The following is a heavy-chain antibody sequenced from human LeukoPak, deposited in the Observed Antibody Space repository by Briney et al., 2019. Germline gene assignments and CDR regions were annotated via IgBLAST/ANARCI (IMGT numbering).Heavy chain of an antibody. CDR3: AKATLARQWLVPFDY. J-gene: IGHJ4*02. CDR1: GFTFSSFD. Sequence: PGGSPRLSCAASGFTFSSFDMHWVRQAPGKGLEWVAFIRYDGSNKYYADSVKGRFTISRDNSKNTLYLQMNSLRGEDTAVYSCAKATLARQWLVPFDYWGQGTLVTVSS. CDR2: IRYDGSNK. V-gene: IGHV3-30*02. D-gene: IGHD6-19*01.